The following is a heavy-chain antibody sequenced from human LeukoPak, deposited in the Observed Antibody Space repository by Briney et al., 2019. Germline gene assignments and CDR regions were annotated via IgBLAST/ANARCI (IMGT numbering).Heavy chain of an antibody. CDR1: GYTFTSYD. J-gene: IGHJ4*02. V-gene: IGHV1-8*01. CDR3: ARRRVATMLRGFDY. Sequence: ASVKVSCKASGYTFTSYDINWVRQATGQGLECMGWMNPNSGNTGYAQKFQGRVTMTRNTSISTAYMELSSLRSEDTAVYYCARRRVATMLRGFDYWGQGTLVTVSS. D-gene: IGHD3-10*01. CDR2: MNPNSGNT.